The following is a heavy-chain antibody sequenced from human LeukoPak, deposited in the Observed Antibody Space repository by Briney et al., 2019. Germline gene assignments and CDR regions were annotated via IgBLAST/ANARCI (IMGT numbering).Heavy chain of an antibody. D-gene: IGHD6-6*01. J-gene: IGHJ4*02. CDR3: ARTSIAARRADFDY. CDR1: GYTFTHYC. CDR2: INSNSGGT. V-gene: IGHV1-2*02. Sequence: ASVKVSCKTSGYTFTHYCIHWMRQAPGQGLEWMGWINSNSGGTSYAQKFQGRVTLTRDTPTRTAFMELNRLTSDDTAVYYCARTSIAARRADFDYWGQGTVVAVSS.